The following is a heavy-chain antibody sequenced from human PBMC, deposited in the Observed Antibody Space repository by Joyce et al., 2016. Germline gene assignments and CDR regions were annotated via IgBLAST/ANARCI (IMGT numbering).Heavy chain of an antibody. CDR3: TTDPRY. CDR2: IKSKNDGGTL. Sequence: VQLVESGGGLVQPGESLRLPCGVSGLTFRTTWMSWVRQAPGKGLEWIGRIKSKNDGGTLDYIETVKGRFTLSRDDSTNTVYLQMDSLKIEDTAMYYCTTDPRYWGRGTLVTVSS. V-gene: IGHV3-15*01. CDR1: GLTFRTTW. J-gene: IGHJ4*02.